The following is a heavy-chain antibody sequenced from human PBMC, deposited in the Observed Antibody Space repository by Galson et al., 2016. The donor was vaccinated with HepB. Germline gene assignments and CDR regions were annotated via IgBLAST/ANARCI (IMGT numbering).Heavy chain of an antibody. CDR2: LYSGGST. J-gene: IGHJ4*02. CDR3: ARGDTSGSPGRDY. Sequence: SLRLSCAASGFIVSSNDMSWVRQAPEKGLEWVSVLYSGGSTYYADSVKGRFTISRDNSKNTLYLQMNSLRAEDTAVYYCARGDTSGSPGRDYWGQGTLVTVSS. CDR1: GFIVSSND. V-gene: IGHV3-53*01. D-gene: IGHD3-22*01.